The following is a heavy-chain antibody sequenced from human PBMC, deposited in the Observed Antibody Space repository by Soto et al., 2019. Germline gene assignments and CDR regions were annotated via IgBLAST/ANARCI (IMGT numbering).Heavy chain of an antibody. Sequence: GESLKISCKGSGYSFTSYWISWVRQMPGKGLEWMGRIGPSDSYTNYSPSFQGHVTISADKSISTAYLQWSSLKASDTAMFYCARHNGDIVVVVAATGMDVWGQGTTVTVSS. J-gene: IGHJ6*02. CDR1: GYSFTSYW. D-gene: IGHD2-15*01. CDR2: IGPSDSYT. V-gene: IGHV5-10-1*01. CDR3: ARHNGDIVVVVAATGMDV.